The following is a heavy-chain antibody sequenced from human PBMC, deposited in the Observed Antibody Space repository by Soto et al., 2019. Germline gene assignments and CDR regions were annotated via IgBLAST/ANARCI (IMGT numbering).Heavy chain of an antibody. CDR3: ARSRASDYYYGMDV. J-gene: IGHJ6*02. Sequence: GASVKGLCKASGGTFSSYAISWVRQAPGQGLEWMGGIIPIFGTANYAQKFQGRVTITADKSTSTAYMELSSLRSEDTAVYYCARSRASDYYYGMDVWGQGTTVTVS. V-gene: IGHV1-69*06. CDR2: IIPIFGTA. CDR1: GGTFSSYA.